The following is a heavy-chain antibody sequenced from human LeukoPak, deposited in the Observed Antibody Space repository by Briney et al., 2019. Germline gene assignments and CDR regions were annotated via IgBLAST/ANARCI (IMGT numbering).Heavy chain of an antibody. J-gene: IGHJ4*02. CDR1: GFTFNDYG. V-gene: IGHV3-20*04. Sequence: PGGSLRLSCAASGFTFNDYGMSWVRQTPGKGLEWVSGIKWNGGSTGYADSVKGRFTISRDNAKNSLYLQMNSLRADDTALYYCASGYNSVGGYYFDYWGQGTLATVSS. D-gene: IGHD2-15*01. CDR3: ASGYNSVGGYYFDY. CDR2: IKWNGGST.